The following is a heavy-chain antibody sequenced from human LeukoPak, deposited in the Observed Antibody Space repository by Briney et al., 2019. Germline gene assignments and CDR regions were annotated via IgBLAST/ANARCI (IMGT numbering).Heavy chain of an antibody. CDR1: GYTFTGYY. V-gene: IGHV1-2*02. D-gene: IGHD3-10*01. CDR2: INPNSGGT. CDR3: ARAHYLNDAFDI. Sequence: GGSVKVSCKASGYTFTGYYMHWVRQAPGQGLEWMGWINPNSGGTNYVQKFQGRVTMTRDTSISTAYMELSRLRSDDTAMYYCARAHYLNDAFDIWGQGTMVTVSS. J-gene: IGHJ3*02.